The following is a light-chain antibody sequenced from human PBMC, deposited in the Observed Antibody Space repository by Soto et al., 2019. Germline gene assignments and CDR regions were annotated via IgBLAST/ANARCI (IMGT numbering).Light chain of an antibody. J-gene: IGKJ1*01. V-gene: IGKV1-9*01. CDR2: AAS. CDR3: QQYNNWPRT. CDR1: QGISRY. Sequence: IQLTQSPSSLSASVGDSVTITCGASQGISRYLAWYQQKPGRAPQLLISAASTLQSGVPSRFSGSGSGTHFTLTINSLQSEDFAVYYCQQYNNWPRTFGQGTKVDI.